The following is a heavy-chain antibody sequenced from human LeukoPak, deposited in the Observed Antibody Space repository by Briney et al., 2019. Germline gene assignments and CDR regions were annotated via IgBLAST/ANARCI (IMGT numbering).Heavy chain of an antibody. CDR3: AKDLRAVAGREFYMGYYFDY. CDR2: INTYNGHT. CDR1: GYTFTNYG. V-gene: IGHV1-18*01. J-gene: IGHJ4*02. D-gene: IGHD6-19*01. Sequence: GASVKVSCKASGYTFTNYGISWVRQAPRQGLEWMGWINTYNGHTDYAQKLQGRVAMTTDTSTSTAYMELRSLRSDDTAVYYCAKDLRAVAGREFYMGYYFDYWGQGTLVTVSS.